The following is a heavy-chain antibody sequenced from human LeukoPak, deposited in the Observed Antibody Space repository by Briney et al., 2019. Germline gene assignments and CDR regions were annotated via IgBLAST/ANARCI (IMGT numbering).Heavy chain of an antibody. J-gene: IGHJ4*02. V-gene: IGHV4-4*07. Sequence: SETLSLTCTVSGGSINNYYWSWIRQPAGKGLEWIGRIYTSGSTNYNPSLKSRVTMSVDTSKNQFSLKLSSVTAADTAVYYCARGPTTVTRAFDYWGQGTLVTVSS. CDR1: GGSINNYY. CDR3: ARGPTTVTRAFDY. D-gene: IGHD4-17*01. CDR2: IYTSGST.